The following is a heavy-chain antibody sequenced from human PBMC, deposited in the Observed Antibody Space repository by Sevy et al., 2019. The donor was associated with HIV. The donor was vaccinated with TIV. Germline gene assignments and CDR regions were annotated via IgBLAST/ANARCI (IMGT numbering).Heavy chain of an antibody. CDR3: ARDGGLEWLFSYYYYGMDV. CDR1: GYTFTSYG. D-gene: IGHD3-3*01. Sequence: ASVKVSCKASGYTFTSYGISWVRQAPGQGLEWMGWISAYNGNTNYAQKLQGRVTMTTDTSTSTAYMELRSLGSDDTAVYYCARDGGLEWLFSYYYYGMDVWGQGTTVTVSS. V-gene: IGHV1-18*01. J-gene: IGHJ6*02. CDR2: ISAYNGNT.